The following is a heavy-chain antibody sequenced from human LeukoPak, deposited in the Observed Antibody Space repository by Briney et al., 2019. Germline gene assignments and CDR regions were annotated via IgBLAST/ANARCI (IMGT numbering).Heavy chain of an antibody. Sequence: GGSLRLSCAASGFTFSTYGMHWVRQAPGKGLEWVAVISNHGRHKYYADSVEGRFTISRDNSKNTLYLQINSLRAEDTAVYYCAKGEYSSGWYDESPFDYWGQGTLVTVSS. CDR2: ISNHGRHK. CDR3: AKGEYSSGWYDESPFDY. V-gene: IGHV3-30*18. CDR1: GFTFSTYG. J-gene: IGHJ4*02. D-gene: IGHD6-19*01.